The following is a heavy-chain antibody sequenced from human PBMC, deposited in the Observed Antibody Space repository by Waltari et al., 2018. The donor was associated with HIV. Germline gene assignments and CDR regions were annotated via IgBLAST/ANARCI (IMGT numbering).Heavy chain of an antibody. V-gene: IGHV3-33*01. Sequence: QVQLVESGGGGFQLGGSWKFSGAAPRMPLGGYDRHGVRQAPGKGLEWVAVIWHDGSNQYYVDSVKGRFTISRDNSRNTLYLQMNSLRVEDTAVYYCARSTYQQLRNGFDIWGQGTMVAVSS. J-gene: IGHJ3*02. D-gene: IGHD2-2*01. CDR2: IWHDGSNQ. CDR3: ARSTYQQLRNGFDI. CDR1: RMPLGGYD.